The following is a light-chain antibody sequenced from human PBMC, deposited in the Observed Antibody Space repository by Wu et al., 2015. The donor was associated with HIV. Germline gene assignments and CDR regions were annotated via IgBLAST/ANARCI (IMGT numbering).Light chain of an antibody. J-gene: IGKJ2*03. Sequence: DIQMTQSPSTLSASVGDSVTITCRASQSISSWLAWYQQKPGKAPNLLIYKASSLETGVPLRFSGSGSGTEFILTISSLQPDDFAAYYCQQYKSYPYSFGRGPSWRSN. V-gene: IGKV1-5*03. CDR1: QSISSW. CDR3: QQYKSYPYS. CDR2: KAS.